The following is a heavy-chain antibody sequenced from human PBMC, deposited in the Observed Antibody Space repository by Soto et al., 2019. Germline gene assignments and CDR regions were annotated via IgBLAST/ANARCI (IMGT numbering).Heavy chain of an antibody. J-gene: IGHJ6*02. V-gene: IGHV4-39*01. Sequence: QLQLQESGPGLVKPSETLSLTCTVSGGSISSSSYYWGWIRQPPGKGLEWIGSIYYSGSTYYNPPLKSRVTISVDTSKNQFSLKLSSVTAADTAVYYCASGGSYYASAGLLLDVWGQGTTVTVSS. CDR2: IYYSGST. D-gene: IGHD1-26*01. CDR1: GGSISSSSYY. CDR3: ASGGSYYASAGLLLDV.